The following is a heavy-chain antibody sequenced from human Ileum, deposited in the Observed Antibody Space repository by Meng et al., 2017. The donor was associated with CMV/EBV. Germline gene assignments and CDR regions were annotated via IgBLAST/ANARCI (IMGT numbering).Heavy chain of an antibody. CDR3: ARASERPGHCSSTSCSWFDP. CDR1: ISSTNW. D-gene: IGHD2-2*03. J-gene: IGHJ5*02. Sequence: ISSTNWWSWVRQPPGRGLEWIGEIWHSGSTNYNPSLKSRVTISVDKPKNQFSLKLSFVTAADTAVYYCARASERPGHCSSTSCSWFDPWGRGTLVTVSS. V-gene: IGHV4-4*02. CDR2: IWHSGST.